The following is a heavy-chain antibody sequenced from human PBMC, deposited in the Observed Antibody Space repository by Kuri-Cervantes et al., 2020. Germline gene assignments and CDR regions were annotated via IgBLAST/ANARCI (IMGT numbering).Heavy chain of an antibody. J-gene: IGHJ4*02. V-gene: IGHV1-8*01. CDR1: GYTFTSYD. CDR3: ARDRAFGDGHFDY. D-gene: IGHD3-10*01. CDR2: MNPNSGNT. Sequence: ASVKVSCKASGYTFTSYDINWVRQATGQGLEWMGWMNPNSGNTGYAQKFQGRVTMTRNTSISTAYMELSSLRSDDTAVYYRARDRAFGDGHFDYWGQGTLVTVSS.